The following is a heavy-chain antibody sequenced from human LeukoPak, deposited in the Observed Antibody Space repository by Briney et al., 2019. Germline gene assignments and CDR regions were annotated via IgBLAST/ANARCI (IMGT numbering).Heavy chain of an antibody. D-gene: IGHD2-15*01. CDR1: GFTFSSYS. Sequence: GGSLRLSSAASGFTFSSYSINWVRQAPGKGLQWVSSISSSSSYIYYADSVKGRFTISRDNAKNSLYLQMNSLRAEDTAVYYCARVYCSGGSCYDYWGQGTLVTVSS. V-gene: IGHV3-21*01. CDR2: ISSSSSYI. J-gene: IGHJ4*02. CDR3: ARVYCSGGSCYDY.